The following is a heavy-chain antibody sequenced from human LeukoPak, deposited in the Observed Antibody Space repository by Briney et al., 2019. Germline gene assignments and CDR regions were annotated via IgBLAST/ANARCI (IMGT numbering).Heavy chain of an antibody. CDR2: INRNGGST. CDR1: GFTFDDYG. Sequence: GGSLRLSCEASGFTFDDYGMSWVRQPPGNGLEWVSGINRNGGSTDYADSVKGRFTISRDNAKNAHFLQMNSLRVEDTALYYCARGFRNGPFDCWGQGTLVTVSS. D-gene: IGHD2-8*01. CDR3: ARGFRNGPFDC. J-gene: IGHJ4*02. V-gene: IGHV3-20*04.